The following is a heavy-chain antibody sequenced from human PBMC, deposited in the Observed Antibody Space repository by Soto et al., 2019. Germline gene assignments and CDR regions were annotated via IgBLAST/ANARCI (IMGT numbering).Heavy chain of an antibody. J-gene: IGHJ4*02. CDR3: AKGAYIAVAAPFDY. V-gene: IGHV3-23*01. D-gene: IGHD6-19*01. Sequence: GGSLRLSCAASGFTFSSYGMSWVRQAPGKGLEWVSAISGSGGSTYYADSVKGRFTISRDNSKNTLYLQMNSLRAEDTSVYYCAKGAYIAVAAPFDYWGQGTLVTVSS. CDR1: GFTFSSYG. CDR2: ISGSGGST.